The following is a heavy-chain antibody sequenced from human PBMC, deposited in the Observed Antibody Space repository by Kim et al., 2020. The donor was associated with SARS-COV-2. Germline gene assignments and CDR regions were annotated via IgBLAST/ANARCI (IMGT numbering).Heavy chain of an antibody. J-gene: IGHJ4*02. CDR3: ARHYYDSSGSPFDY. Sequence: NQPLKSRVTIAVDTSKNQFSLKLSSVTAADTAVYYCARHYYDSSGSPFDYWGQGTLVTVSS. D-gene: IGHD3-22*01. V-gene: IGHV4-39*01.